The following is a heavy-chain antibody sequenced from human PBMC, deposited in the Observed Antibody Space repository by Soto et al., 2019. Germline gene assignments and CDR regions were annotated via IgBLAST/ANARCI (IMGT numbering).Heavy chain of an antibody. CDR1: GGTFSSYT. J-gene: IGHJ6*02. V-gene: IGHV1-69*02. D-gene: IGHD4-4*01. CDR2: IIPILGIA. CDR3: ASSYSNYALIDYYYYGMDV. Sequence: SVKVSCKASGGTFSSYTISWVRQAPGQGLEWMGRIIPILGIANYAQKFQGRVTITADKSTSTAYMELSSLRFEDTAVYYCASSYSNYALIDYYYYGMDVWGQGTTVTVSS.